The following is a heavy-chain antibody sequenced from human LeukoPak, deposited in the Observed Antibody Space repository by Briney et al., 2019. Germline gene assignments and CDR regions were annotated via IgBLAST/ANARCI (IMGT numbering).Heavy chain of an antibody. D-gene: IGHD3-3*01. Sequence: PSETLSLTCAVYGGSFSGYYWSWIRQPPGTGLEWIGEINHSGSTNYNPSLKSRVTISVDTSKNQFSLKLSSVTAADTAVYYCARDNYIVYYDFWSGYYRYFDYWGQGTLVTVSS. V-gene: IGHV4-34*01. CDR1: GGSFSGYY. CDR2: INHSGST. CDR3: ARDNYIVYYDFWSGYYRYFDY. J-gene: IGHJ4*02.